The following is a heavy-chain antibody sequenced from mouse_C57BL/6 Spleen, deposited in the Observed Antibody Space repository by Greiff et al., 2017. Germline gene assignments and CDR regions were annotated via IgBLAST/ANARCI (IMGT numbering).Heavy chain of an antibody. CDR1: GFTFSSYT. D-gene: IGHD1-1*01. CDR3: ARLTTEDYFDY. Sequence: EVQGVESGGGLVKPGGSLKLSCAASGFTFSSYTMSWVRQTPEKRLEWVATISGGGGNTYYPDSVKGRFTISRDNAKNTLYLQMSSLRSEDTALYYCARLTTEDYFDYWGQGTTLTVSS. CDR2: ISGGGGNT. J-gene: IGHJ2*01. V-gene: IGHV5-9*01.